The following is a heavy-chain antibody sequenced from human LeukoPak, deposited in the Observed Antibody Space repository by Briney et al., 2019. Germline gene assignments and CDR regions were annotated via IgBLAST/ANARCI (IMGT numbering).Heavy chain of an antibody. J-gene: IGHJ4*02. V-gene: IGHV3-33*01. Sequence: GGSLRLSCAASGFTFSSYGMHWVRQAPGKGLEWVAVIWYDGSNKYYADSVKGRFTISRDNAKNSLYLQMSSLRAEDTAVYYCARGWSSSWYGALSHYYFDYWGQGTLVTVSS. CDR3: ARGWSSSWYGALSHYYFDY. CDR1: GFTFSSYG. D-gene: IGHD6-13*01. CDR2: IWYDGSNK.